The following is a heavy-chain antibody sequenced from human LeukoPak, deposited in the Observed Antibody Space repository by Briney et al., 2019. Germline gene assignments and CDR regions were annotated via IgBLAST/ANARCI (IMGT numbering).Heavy chain of an antibody. Sequence: GESLKISWKGSGYSFIGYGIGWVGQMPGKGLEWMGIIYPGDSDTRYSPSFQGQVTISGDKSISTAYLQWSSLKASDTAMYYCERRYGVTCELWGQGTLVTVSS. D-gene: IGHD2-8*01. CDR3: ERRYGVTCEL. CDR1: GYSFIGYG. CDR2: IYPGDSDT. V-gene: IGHV5-51*01. J-gene: IGHJ4*02.